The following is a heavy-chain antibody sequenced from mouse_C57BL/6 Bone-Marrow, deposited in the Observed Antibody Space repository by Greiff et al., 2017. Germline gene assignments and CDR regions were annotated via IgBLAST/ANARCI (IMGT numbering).Heavy chain of an antibody. V-gene: IGHV1-50*01. Sequence: VQLQQSGAELVKPGASVKLSCKASGYTFTSYWMQWVKQRPGQGLEWIGEIDPSDSYTNYNQKFKGKATLTVDTSSSTVYMQLSSLTSEDSAVYYCTYAMDYWGQGTSVTVSS. CDR3: TYAMDY. CDR1: GYTFTSYW. J-gene: IGHJ4*01. CDR2: IDPSDSYT.